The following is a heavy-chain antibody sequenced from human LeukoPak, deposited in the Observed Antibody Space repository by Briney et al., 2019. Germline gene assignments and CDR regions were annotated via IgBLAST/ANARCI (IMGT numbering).Heavy chain of an antibody. D-gene: IGHD3-22*01. V-gene: IGHV4-39*01. J-gene: IGHJ5*02. CDR1: GGSISSSSYY. Sequence: NPSETLSLTCTVSGGSISSSSYYWGWIRQPPGKGLEWIGSIYYSGSTYYNPSLKSRVTISVDTSKDQFSLKLSSVTAADTAVYYCARTFTYYHDLFDPWGQGTLVTVSS. CDR2: IYYSGST. CDR3: ARTFTYYHDLFDP.